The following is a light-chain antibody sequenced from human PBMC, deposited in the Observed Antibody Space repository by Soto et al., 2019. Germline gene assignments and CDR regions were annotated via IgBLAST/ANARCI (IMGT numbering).Light chain of an antibody. J-gene: IGLJ1*01. CDR1: SSDVGFYNY. Sequence: QSALTQPASVSGSPGQSITISCTGTSSDVGFYNYVSWYQQQHPGKAPKLMIYEVDNRPSGVSIRFSGSKSGNTASLTISGLQAEDEADYYCSSYTSSSLYVFGTGTKLTVL. CDR2: EVD. V-gene: IGLV2-14*01. CDR3: SSYTSSSLYV.